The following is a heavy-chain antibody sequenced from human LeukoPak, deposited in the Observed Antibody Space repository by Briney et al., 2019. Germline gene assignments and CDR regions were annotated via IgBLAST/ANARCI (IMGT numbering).Heavy chain of an antibody. CDR2: ISAYNGNT. Sequence: ASVKVSCKASGYTFTSYGISWVRQAPGQGLEWMGWISAYNGNTNYAQKMQGRVTMTTDTSTSTAHMELRRLRSDDTAVYYCAREEASMKFDWGQGTLVTVSS. D-gene: IGHD3-10*01. V-gene: IGHV1-18*01. CDR3: AREEASMKFD. CDR1: GYTFTSYG. J-gene: IGHJ4*02.